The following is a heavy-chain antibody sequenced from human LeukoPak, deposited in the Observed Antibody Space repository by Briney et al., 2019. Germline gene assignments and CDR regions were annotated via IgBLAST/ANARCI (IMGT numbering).Heavy chain of an antibody. CDR1: GFTFSSYG. CDR2: IRYDGSNK. Sequence: GGSLRLSCAASGFTFSSYGMHWVRQAPGKGLEWVAFIRYDGSNKYYADSVKGRFTISRDNSKNTLYLQMNSLRAEDTAVYYCARRDGYNYYFAYWGQGTLVTVSS. J-gene: IGHJ4*02. D-gene: IGHD5-24*01. CDR3: ARRDGYNYYFAY. V-gene: IGHV3-30*02.